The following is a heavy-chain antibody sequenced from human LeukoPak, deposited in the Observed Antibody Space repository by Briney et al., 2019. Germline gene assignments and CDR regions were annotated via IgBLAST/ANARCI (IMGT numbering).Heavy chain of an antibody. D-gene: IGHD6-13*01. CDR2: IYTSGST. CDR3: ARDSSSWYPSWFDP. Sequence: TSETLSLTCTVSGGSISSYYWSWIRQPAGKGLEWIGRIYTSGSTNYNPSLKSRVTMSVDTSKNQFSLKLSSVTAADTAVYYCARDSSSWYPSWFDPWGQGTLVTVSS. V-gene: IGHV4-4*07. J-gene: IGHJ5*02. CDR1: GGSISSYY.